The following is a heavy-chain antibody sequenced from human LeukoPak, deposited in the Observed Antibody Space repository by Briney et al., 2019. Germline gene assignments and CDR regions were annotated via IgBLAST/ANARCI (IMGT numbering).Heavy chain of an antibody. V-gene: IGHV4-59*08. CDR1: GGSISNYY. Sequence: ASETLSLTCTVSGGSISNYYWSWIRQPPGKGLEWIGYIYYSGSTNYNPSLKSRVTISVDTSKNQFSLKLSSVTAADTAVYYCARHLPSTTGRSYFDYWGQGTLVTVSS. J-gene: IGHJ4*02. CDR2: IYYSGST. D-gene: IGHD1-1*01. CDR3: ARHLPSTTGRSYFDY.